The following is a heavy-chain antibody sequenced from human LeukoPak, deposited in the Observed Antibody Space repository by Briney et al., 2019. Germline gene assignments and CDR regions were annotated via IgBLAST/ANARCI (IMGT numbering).Heavy chain of an antibody. CDR1: GFTVSSNY. CDR3: ARGKDILTPNDAFDI. Sequence: GGSLRLSCAASGFTVSSNYMSWVRQAPGKGLEWVANIKQDGSEKYYVDSVKGRFTISRDNAKNSLYLQMNSLRAEDTAVYYCARGKDILTPNDAFDIWGQGTMVTVSS. D-gene: IGHD3-9*01. V-gene: IGHV3-7*01. J-gene: IGHJ3*02. CDR2: IKQDGSEK.